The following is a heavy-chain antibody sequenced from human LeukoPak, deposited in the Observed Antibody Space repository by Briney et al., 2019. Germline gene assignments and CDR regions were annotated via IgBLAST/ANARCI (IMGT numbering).Heavy chain of an antibody. CDR2: ISSSGSTI. CDR1: GFTFSSYG. D-gene: IGHD2-2*01. V-gene: IGHV3-48*03. J-gene: IGHJ4*02. CDR3: ATEGTHCSSTKCYYYFDY. Sequence: QPGGSLRLSCAASGFTFSSYGMNWVRQAPGKGLEWASYISSSGSTIYYADSVRGRFTISRDNAKNSLYLQMNSLRAEDTAVYYCATEGTHCSSTKCYYYFDYWGQGTLVTVSS.